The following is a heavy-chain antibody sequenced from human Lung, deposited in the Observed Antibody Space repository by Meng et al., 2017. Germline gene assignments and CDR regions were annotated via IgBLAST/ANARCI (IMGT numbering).Heavy chain of an antibody. D-gene: IGHD6-13*01. V-gene: IGHV3-15*01. Sequence: EGQMGGAGGGLVKPGGSLRLSLVASGFSFTDAWMSWVRQAPGKGLEWVGRIKSNSDGGTTDYAAPVKGRFTISRDDSKNTLYLQMNSLITEDTAVYFCATGAAAADHWGQGTLVTVSS. CDR3: ATGAAAADH. CDR1: GFSFTDAW. CDR2: IKSNSDGGTT. J-gene: IGHJ4*02.